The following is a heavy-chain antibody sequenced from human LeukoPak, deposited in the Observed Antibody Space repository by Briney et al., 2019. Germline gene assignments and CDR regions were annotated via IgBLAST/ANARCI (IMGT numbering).Heavy chain of an antibody. CDR3: AAGRLGDFDWVA. Sequence: GGSLRLSCAASGFTVSNYYMSWVRQPPGKGLEWVSVIYSGGSTYYADSVKGRFTLSRDNSKNTLYVQMNSLRAEDTAVYYCAAGRLGDFDWVAWGQGTLVTVSS. V-gene: IGHV3-53*01. D-gene: IGHD3-9*01. CDR2: IYSGGST. J-gene: IGHJ4*02. CDR1: GFTVSNYY.